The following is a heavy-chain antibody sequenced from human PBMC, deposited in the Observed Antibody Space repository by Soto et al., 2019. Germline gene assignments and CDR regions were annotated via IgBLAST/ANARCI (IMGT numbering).Heavy chain of an antibody. CDR2: ISYDGSNK. J-gene: IGHJ3*02. CDR1: GFTFSSYG. CDR3: AKGAPMGRGGNDAFDI. D-gene: IGHD3-10*01. V-gene: IGHV3-30*18. Sequence: QVQLVESGGGVVQPGRSLRLSCAASGFTFSSYGMHWVRQAPGKGLEWVAVISYDGSNKYYADSVKGRFTISRDNSKNTLYLQMNSLRAEDTAVDYCAKGAPMGRGGNDAFDIWSQGTMVTVSS.